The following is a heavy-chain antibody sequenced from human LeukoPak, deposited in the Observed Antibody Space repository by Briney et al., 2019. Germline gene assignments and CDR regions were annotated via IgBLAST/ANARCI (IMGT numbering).Heavy chain of an antibody. D-gene: IGHD2-2*03. Sequence: SETLSLTCTVSGGSISGSSYYWGWIRQPPGKGLEWIGSIYYSGSTYYNPSLKSRVTISVDKSKNQFSLKLSSVTAADTAVYYCARDGGLGYCSSTSCPGDGMDVWGQGTTVTVSS. V-gene: IGHV4-39*07. J-gene: IGHJ6*02. CDR2: IYYSGST. CDR1: GGSISGSSYY. CDR3: ARDGGLGYCSSTSCPGDGMDV.